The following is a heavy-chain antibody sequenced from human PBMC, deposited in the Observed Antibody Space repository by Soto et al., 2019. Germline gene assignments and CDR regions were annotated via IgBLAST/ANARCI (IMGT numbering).Heavy chain of an antibody. D-gene: IGHD3-22*01. Sequence: QVQLVQSGAEVKKPAASVKVSCKASGYTFTSYGISWVRQAPGQGLEWRGWISAYSCNTNYAQKLQGRVTMTPDTSTSTAYMELRSLRSDDPAVYYCARTDSSGYYSFAYWGQGTLVPVSS. CDR1: GYTFTSYG. CDR3: ARTDSSGYYSFAY. CDR2: ISAYSCNT. V-gene: IGHV1-18*01. J-gene: IGHJ4*02.